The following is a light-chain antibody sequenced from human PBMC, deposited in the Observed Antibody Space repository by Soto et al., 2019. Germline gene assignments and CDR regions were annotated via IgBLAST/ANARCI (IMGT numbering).Light chain of an antibody. CDR3: QQYGSSPLFT. CDR2: GAS. Sequence: EIVLTQSPGTLSLSPGERATLSCRASQSVSSSYLAWYQQKPGQAPRLLIYGASSRATGIPDRFSGSGSGTDFTLTISRLETEDFAVYYWQQYGSSPLFTFGPGTKVDIK. CDR1: QSVSSSY. V-gene: IGKV3-20*01. J-gene: IGKJ3*01.